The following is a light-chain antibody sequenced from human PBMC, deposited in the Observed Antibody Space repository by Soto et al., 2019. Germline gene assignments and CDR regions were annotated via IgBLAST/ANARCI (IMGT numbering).Light chain of an antibody. Sequence: QSVLTQPPSVSGAPGQRVTISCTGSSSNIGAGYDVHWYQQLPGTAPKVFIYGNSNRPSGVPDRFSGSKSGTSASLAITGLQAEDEADYYCQSYDTSLSGSLFGGGTKLTVL. CDR3: QSYDTSLSGSL. V-gene: IGLV1-40*01. CDR1: SSNIGAGYD. J-gene: IGLJ2*01. CDR2: GNS.